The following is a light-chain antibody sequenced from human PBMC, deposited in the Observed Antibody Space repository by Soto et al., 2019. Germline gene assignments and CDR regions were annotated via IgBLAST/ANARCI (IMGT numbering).Light chain of an antibody. CDR1: RSDVGGYNY. CDR3: SSYTSSNTGV. Sequence: QSALTQPASVSGSPGQSITISCTGTRSDVGGYNYVSWYQQYPGKAPKLMIYEVSNRPSGVSDRFSGSKSGNTASLTISGLQAEDEADYYCSSYTSSNTGVFGGGTKLTVL. J-gene: IGLJ3*02. CDR2: EVS. V-gene: IGLV2-14*01.